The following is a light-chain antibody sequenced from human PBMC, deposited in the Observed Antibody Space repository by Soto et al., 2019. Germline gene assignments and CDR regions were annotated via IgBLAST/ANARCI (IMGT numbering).Light chain of an antibody. J-gene: IGLJ2*01. CDR3: SSFAGYNNYVV. CDR2: EVS. V-gene: IGLV2-8*01. CDR1: SSDVGGYNF. Sequence: QSALTQPPSASGSPGQSVTISCTGTSSDVGGYNFVSWYQQHPGKAPKLLIYEVSERPSGVPDRFSGSKSGNTASLTVSGLQAEDEADYHCSSFAGYNNYVVFGGGTKVTVL.